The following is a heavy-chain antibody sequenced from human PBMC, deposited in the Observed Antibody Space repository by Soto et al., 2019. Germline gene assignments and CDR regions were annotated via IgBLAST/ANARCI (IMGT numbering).Heavy chain of an antibody. CDR1: GGTFSSYA. Sequence: GASVKVSCKASGGTFSSYAISWVRRAPGQGLEWMGGIIPIFGTANYAQKFQGRVTITADESTSTAYMELSSLRSEDTAVYYCARVRRDGYNYFDYWGQGTLVTVSS. CDR3: ARVRRDGYNYFDY. D-gene: IGHD5-12*01. CDR2: IIPIFGTA. J-gene: IGHJ4*02. V-gene: IGHV1-69*13.